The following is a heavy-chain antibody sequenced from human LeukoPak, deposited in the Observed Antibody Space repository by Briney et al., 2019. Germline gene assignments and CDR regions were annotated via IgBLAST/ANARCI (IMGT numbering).Heavy chain of an antibody. V-gene: IGHV4-34*01. CDR1: GGSFSGYY. J-gene: IGHJ4*02. CDR3: ARLGYSYAADY. CDR2: INHSGST. D-gene: IGHD5-18*01. Sequence: PSETLSLTCAVYGGSFSGYYWGWIRQPPGKGLEWIGEINHSGSTNYNPSLKSRVTISVDTSKNQFSLKLSSVTAADTAVYYCARLGYSYAADYWGQGTLVTVSS.